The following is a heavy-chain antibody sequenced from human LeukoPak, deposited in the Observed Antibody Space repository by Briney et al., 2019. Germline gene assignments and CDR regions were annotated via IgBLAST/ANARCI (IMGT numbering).Heavy chain of an antibody. CDR1: GFTFSSYS. Sequence: GGSLRLSCAASGFTFSSYSMNWVRQAPGKGLEWVSTISGDSATPYFADSVKGRFIISRDNSKNTLYLQMNSLRVEDTAVYYCAKVGSSTWYMYYFDYWGQGALVTVSS. D-gene: IGHD6-13*01. CDR3: AKVGSSTWYMYYFDY. J-gene: IGHJ4*02. CDR2: ISGDSATP. V-gene: IGHV3-23*01.